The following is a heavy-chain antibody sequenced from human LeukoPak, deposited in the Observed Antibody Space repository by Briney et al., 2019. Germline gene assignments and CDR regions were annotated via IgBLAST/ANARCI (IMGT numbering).Heavy chain of an antibody. CDR1: GFTFSKAW. J-gene: IGHJ6*02. D-gene: IGHD6-25*01. CDR2: IKSKTDGGTI. Sequence: GGSLRLSCGASGFTFSKAWMSWVRRAPGKGLEWVGRIKSKTDGGTIDYAAPVKGRFTISRDDSKNTVYLQMNSLKTEDTAVYYCSTGGKYYGMDVWGQGTTVTVSS. V-gene: IGHV3-15*01. CDR3: STGGKYYGMDV.